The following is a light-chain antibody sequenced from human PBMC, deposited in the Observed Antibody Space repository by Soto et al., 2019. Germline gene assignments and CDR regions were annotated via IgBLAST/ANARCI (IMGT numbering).Light chain of an antibody. CDR2: EVS. J-gene: IGLJ2*01. V-gene: IGLV2-14*01. CDR3: SSYTSSSTLVV. Sequence: QSVLTQPPSVSGSPGQSITISCTGTNSDVGGYNYVSWYQQHPGKAPKLMIYEVSNRPSGVSNRFSGSKSGNTASLTISGLQAEDEADYYCSSYTSSSTLVVFGGGTKLT. CDR1: NSDVGGYNY.